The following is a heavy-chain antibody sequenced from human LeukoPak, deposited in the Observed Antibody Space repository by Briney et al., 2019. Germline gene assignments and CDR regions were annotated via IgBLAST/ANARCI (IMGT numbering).Heavy chain of an antibody. V-gene: IGHV3-66*01. CDR2: IYSGGST. Sequence: GGSLRLSCAASGFPLSSYAMSWVRQAPGKGLEWVSVIYSGGSTYYADSVKGRFTISRDNSKNTLCLQMNSLRAEDTAVYYCARGIDGETVLDYWGQGTLVTVSS. J-gene: IGHJ4*02. CDR1: GFPLSSYA. CDR3: ARGIDGETVLDY. D-gene: IGHD5-24*01.